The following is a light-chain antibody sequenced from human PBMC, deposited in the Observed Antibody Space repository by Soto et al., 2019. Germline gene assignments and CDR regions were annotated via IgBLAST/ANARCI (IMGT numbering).Light chain of an antibody. Sequence: SYELTQPPSVSVAPGQTARITCGGNNIGSKSVSWYQQKPGQAPVLVVYDDSDRPSGIPERFSGSNSGNTATLTISRVEAGDEADYYCQVWDSTSDHLYVFGTGTQLTVL. CDR3: QVWDSTSDHLYV. J-gene: IGLJ1*01. CDR2: DDS. CDR1: NIGSKS. V-gene: IGLV3-21*02.